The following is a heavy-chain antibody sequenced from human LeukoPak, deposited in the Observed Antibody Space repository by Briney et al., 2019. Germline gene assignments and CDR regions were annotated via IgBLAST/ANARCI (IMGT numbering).Heavy chain of an antibody. CDR1: GGSISSYY. V-gene: IGHV4-59*01. CDR3: ARDQTISSSIYYYYGMDV. CDR2: IYYSGST. D-gene: IGHD6-6*01. Sequence: PSETLSLTCPVSGGSISSYYWSWIRQPPGKGLEWIGYIYYSGSTNYNPSLKSRVTISVDTSKNQFSLKLSSVTAADTAVYYCARDQTISSSIYYYYGMDVWGQGTTVTVSS. J-gene: IGHJ6*02.